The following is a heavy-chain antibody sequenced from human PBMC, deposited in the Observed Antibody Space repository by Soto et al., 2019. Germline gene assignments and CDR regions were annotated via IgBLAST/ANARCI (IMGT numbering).Heavy chain of an antibody. J-gene: IGHJ6*02. CDR1: GGSISSGGYY. CDR2: IYYSGST. D-gene: IGHD2-15*01. V-gene: IGHV4-31*03. CDR3: TSSDIGLAMGGYYYGMDV. Sequence: QVQLQESGPGLVKPSQTLSLTCTVSGGSISSGGYYWSWIRQHPGKGLEWIGYIYYSGSTYYNPSLKTRVTISVYTSKNQLSLKLSSVTAADTAVYYCTSSDIGLAMGGYYYGMDVWGQGTTVTVSS.